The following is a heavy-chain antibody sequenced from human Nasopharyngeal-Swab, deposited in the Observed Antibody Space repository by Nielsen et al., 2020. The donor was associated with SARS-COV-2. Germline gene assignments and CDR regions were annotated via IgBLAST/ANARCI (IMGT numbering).Heavy chain of an antibody. V-gene: IGHV4-39*01. Sequence: SETLSLTCTVSGGSISSTSYYWVWIRQPPGKGLQWLGIIYYRGITYYNPALKSRVTISVDPSKNQFFLKLNSVTAADTAVYYCAKSRIDMIVVALFDYWGQGTLVTVSS. CDR1: GGSISSTSYY. D-gene: IGHD3-22*01. CDR3: AKSRIDMIVVALFDY. CDR2: IYYRGIT. J-gene: IGHJ4*02.